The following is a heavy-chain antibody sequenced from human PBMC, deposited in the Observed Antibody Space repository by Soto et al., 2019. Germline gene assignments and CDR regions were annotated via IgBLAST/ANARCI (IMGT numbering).Heavy chain of an antibody. D-gene: IGHD4-17*01. CDR1: GFTFSSYS. J-gene: IGHJ4*02. CDR2: ISSSSSTI. Sequence: EVQLVESGGGLVQPGGSLRLSCAASGFTFSSYSMNWVRQAPGKGLEWVSYISSSSSTIYYADSVKGRFTISRDNAKNSLYLQMNSLRDEDTAVYYCAREKTTVVTLPFDYWGQPTLVTVSS. CDR3: AREKTTVVTLPFDY. V-gene: IGHV3-48*02.